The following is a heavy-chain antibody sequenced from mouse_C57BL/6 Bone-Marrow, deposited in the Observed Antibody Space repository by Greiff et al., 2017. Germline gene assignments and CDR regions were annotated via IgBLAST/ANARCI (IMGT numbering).Heavy chain of an antibody. CDR2: IDPENGDT. V-gene: IGHV14-4*01. CDR3: TTYGGSSYGFAD. Sequence: VQLQQSGAELVRPGASVKLSCTASGFNIKDDYMHWVKQRPEQGLEWIGWIDPENGDTEYASKFQGKATITADTSSNTAYLQLSSLPSEDTAVYYCTTYGGSSYGFADWGQGTLVTVSA. J-gene: IGHJ3*01. D-gene: IGHD1-1*01. CDR1: GFNIKDDY.